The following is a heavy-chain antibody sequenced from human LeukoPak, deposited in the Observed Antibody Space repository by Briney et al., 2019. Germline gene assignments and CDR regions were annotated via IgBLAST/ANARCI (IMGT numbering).Heavy chain of an antibody. CDR2: ISGSGGST. Sequence: GESLRLSCVASGFTFSDCAMSWVRQAPGKGLEWVSSISGSGGSTYYADSVKGRFTISRDNSKNTLYLQMNSLRAEDTAVYYCATDPGREYSSSWYGGQGTLVTVSS. V-gene: IGHV3-23*01. D-gene: IGHD6-13*01. CDR1: GFTFSDCA. CDR3: ATDPGREYSSSWY. J-gene: IGHJ4*02.